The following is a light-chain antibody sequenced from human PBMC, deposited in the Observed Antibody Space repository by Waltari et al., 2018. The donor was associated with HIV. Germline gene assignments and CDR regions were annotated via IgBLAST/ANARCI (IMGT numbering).Light chain of an antibody. V-gene: IGKV3-20*01. J-gene: IGKJ1*01. CDR2: GAS. CDR3: QKYGTFPRQ. Sequence: EIVLTQSPCPRSLSPRERATLPCGATQSVISSYLTWYHQKTGQAPRLLIYGASSRATGIPDRIRGRAYGTDFTFTIRRLEPEDYAVYYCQKYGTFPRQFGQGPKVELK. CDR1: QSVISSY.